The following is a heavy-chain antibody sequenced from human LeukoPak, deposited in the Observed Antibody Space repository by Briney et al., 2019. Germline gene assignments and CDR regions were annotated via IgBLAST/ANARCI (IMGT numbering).Heavy chain of an antibody. CDR1: GYTFTSYY. Sequence: GASVTVSCTASGYTFTSYYMHWARQAPGQGLEWMGIINPSGDSTSYEQRFQGRLTMTRDTSTNTVYMELSSLRSEDTAVYYCARHPSPQLHHFDYWGQGTLVTVSS. CDR3: ARHPSPQLHHFDY. V-gene: IGHV1-46*01. J-gene: IGHJ4*02. D-gene: IGHD2-2*01. CDR2: INPSGDST.